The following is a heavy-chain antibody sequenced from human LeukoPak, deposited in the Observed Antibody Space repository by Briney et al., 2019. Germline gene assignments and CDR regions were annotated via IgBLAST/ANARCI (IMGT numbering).Heavy chain of an antibody. J-gene: IGHJ4*02. D-gene: IGHD6-19*01. Sequence: GESLQISCKGSGYSFTSYWIGWVRQMPGKGLEWMGIIYPGDSDTRYSPPFQGQVTISAGKSISTAYLQWSSLKASDTAMYYCARKIAVAGTQDYWGQGTLVTVSS. V-gene: IGHV5-51*01. CDR2: IYPGDSDT. CDR1: GYSFTSYW. CDR3: ARKIAVAGTQDY.